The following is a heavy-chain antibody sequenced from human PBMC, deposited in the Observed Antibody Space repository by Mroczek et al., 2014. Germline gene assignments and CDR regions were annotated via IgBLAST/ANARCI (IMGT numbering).Heavy chain of an antibody. CDR1: GYTFTSYD. J-gene: IGHJ5*02. D-gene: IGHD2-2*01. Sequence: QVQLVESGAEVKKPGASVKVSCKASGYTFTSYDINWVRQATGQGLEWMGWMNPNSGNTGYAQKFQGRVTMTRNTSISTAYMELSSLRSEDTAVYYCARGIVVPAARINWFDPWGQGTLVTVSS. CDR3: ARGIVVPAARINWFDP. V-gene: IGHV1-8*01. CDR2: MNPNSGNT.